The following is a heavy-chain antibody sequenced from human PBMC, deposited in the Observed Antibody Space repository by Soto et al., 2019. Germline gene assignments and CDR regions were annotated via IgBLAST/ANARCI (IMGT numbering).Heavy chain of an antibody. CDR2: ISWNSGTV. V-gene: IGHV3-9*01. D-gene: IGHD5-18*01. CDR3: AKDIHGYSSGTN. CDR1: GCTVSSNC. Sequence: PGGSLRLSCAASGCTVSSNCMSWVRHAPGKGLEWVSGISWNSGTVAYADSVKGRFTISRDNAKNSLYLQRDSLRPEDTAFYYCAKDIHGYSSGTNWGRGTLVTGSS. J-gene: IGHJ4*02.